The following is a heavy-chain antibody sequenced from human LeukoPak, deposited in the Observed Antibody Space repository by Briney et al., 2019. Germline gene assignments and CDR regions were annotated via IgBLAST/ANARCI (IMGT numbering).Heavy chain of an antibody. Sequence: GGSLRLSCAASGFTFSSYAMHWVRQAPGKGLEWVAVIPYDGSNKYYADSVKGRFTISRDNSKNTLYLQMNSLRAEDTAVYYCAVLTYYYDSSFDYWGQGTLVTVSS. J-gene: IGHJ4*02. CDR1: GFTFSSYA. CDR3: AVLTYYYDSSFDY. CDR2: IPYDGSNK. V-gene: IGHV3-30*04. D-gene: IGHD3-22*01.